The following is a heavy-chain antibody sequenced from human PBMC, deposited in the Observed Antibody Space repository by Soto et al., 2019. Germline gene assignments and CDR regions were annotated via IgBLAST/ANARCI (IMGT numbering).Heavy chain of an antibody. CDR3: APRDRGEFDGPLAY. J-gene: IGHJ4*02. CDR1: GFTFSSYG. CDR2: ISYDGSNK. Sequence: QVQLVESGGGVVQPGRSLRLSCAASGFTFSSYGMHWVRQAPGKGLEWVAVISYDGSNKYYADSVKGRFTISRDNSKNTLYLQMNSLRAEDTAVYYCAPRDRGEFDGPLAYWGQGPLVTLSS. V-gene: IGHV3-30*03. D-gene: IGHD2-21*01.